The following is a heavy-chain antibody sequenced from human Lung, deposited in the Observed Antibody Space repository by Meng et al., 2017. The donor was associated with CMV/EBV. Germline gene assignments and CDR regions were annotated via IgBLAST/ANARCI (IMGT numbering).Heavy chain of an antibody. CDR3: ARGVAVIATPRYAFDI. D-gene: IGHD2-21*01. V-gene: IGHV4-39*07. J-gene: IGHJ3*02. Sequence: SETLSLXCTVSGDSITNSGYYWGWLRQAPGKGLEWIGSFYFGGTTFDNPSLKSRVAMSVDTTNNQFSLKLTSVTAADTAVYYCARGVAVIATPRYAFDIWGKGTEVTVSS. CDR1: GDSITNSGYY. CDR2: FYFGGTT.